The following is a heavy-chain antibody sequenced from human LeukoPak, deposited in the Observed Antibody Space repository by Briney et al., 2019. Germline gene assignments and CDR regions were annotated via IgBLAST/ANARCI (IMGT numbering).Heavy chain of an antibody. V-gene: IGHV3-53*01. D-gene: IGHD3-22*01. J-gene: IGHJ4*02. Sequence: GGSLRLSCAASGFTVSSNYMSWVRQAPGKGLEWVSVIYTGVGTYYADSVKGRFTISRDNSNNTLYLQMNSLRAEDTAVYYCAKGSPSPITMIVVVITPIDYWGQGTLVTVSS. CDR3: AKGSPSPITMIVVVITPIDY. CDR2: IYTGVGT. CDR1: GFTVSSNY.